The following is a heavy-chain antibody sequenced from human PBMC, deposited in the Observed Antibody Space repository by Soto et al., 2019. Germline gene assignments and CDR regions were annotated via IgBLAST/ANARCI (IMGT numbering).Heavy chain of an antibody. J-gene: IGHJ4*02. CDR3: ARERLIFGSGSFDY. CDR1: GGSITSGDYY. Sequence: QVQLQESGPGLVKPSQTLSLTCTVSGGSITSGDYYWSWIRQPPGKGLEWIGYIYFSGRSDYNPSLQSRITMSVDTSKNQFSLKLSSVTAADTAVYYCARERLIFGSGSFDYWGQGTLVTVSS. V-gene: IGHV4-30-4*01. CDR2: IYFSGRS. D-gene: IGHD3-10*01.